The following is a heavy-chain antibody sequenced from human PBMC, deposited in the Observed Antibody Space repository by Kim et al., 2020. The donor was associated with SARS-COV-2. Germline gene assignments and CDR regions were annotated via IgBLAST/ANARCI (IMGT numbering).Heavy chain of an antibody. Sequence: PSLKSRVTISVDTSKNQFSLKLSSVTAADTAVYYCARQVVATIFIGPGSSWGQGTLVTVSS. CDR3: ARQVVATIFIGPGSS. V-gene: IGHV4-39*01. D-gene: IGHD5-12*01. J-gene: IGHJ4*02.